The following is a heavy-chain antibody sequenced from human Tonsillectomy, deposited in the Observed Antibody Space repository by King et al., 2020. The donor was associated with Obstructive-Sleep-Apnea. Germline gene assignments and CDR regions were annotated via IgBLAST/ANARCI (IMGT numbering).Heavy chain of an antibody. CDR1: GFTFSTYS. CDR2: ISSSSSTT. D-gene: IGHD3-3*01. Sequence: VQLVESGGGLVQPGGSLRLSCVASGFTFSTYSMNWVRQAPGKGLEGISHISSSSSTTYYADSVKGRFTISRDNAKNSLYLQMNSLRAEDTAVYYCVNNYDFWSGYYPYGMDVWGQGTTVTVSS. V-gene: IGHV3-48*04. J-gene: IGHJ6*02. CDR3: VNNYDFWSGYYPYGMDV.